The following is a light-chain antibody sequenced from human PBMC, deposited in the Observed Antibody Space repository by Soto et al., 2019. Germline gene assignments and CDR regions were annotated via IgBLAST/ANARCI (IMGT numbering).Light chain of an antibody. CDR1: RSISDW. CDR3: QQYYSTPIT. J-gene: IGKJ5*01. Sequence: DIQMTQCPSSLSPSVGDRFTITCRASRSISDWLAWYQQKPGKAPELLIFDASNLKSGVSSRFRGSGSGTDFTLTIDSLQAEDVAVYYCQQYYSTPITFGQGTRLEI. CDR2: DAS. V-gene: IGKV1-5*01.